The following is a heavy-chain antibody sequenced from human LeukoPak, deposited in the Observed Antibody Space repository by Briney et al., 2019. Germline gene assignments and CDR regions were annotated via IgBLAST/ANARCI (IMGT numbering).Heavy chain of an antibody. CDR2: ISAYNGNT. CDR3: ARVRSSWRDYVWGSYRPRGWPFDY. Sequence: ASVKVSCKASGYTFTSYGISWVRQAPGQGLEWMGWISAYNGNTNYAQKLQGRVTMTTDTSTSTAYMELRSLRSDDTAVYYCARVRSSWRDYVWGSYRPRGWPFDYWGQGTLVTVSS. CDR1: GYTFTSYG. V-gene: IGHV1-18*01. J-gene: IGHJ4*02. D-gene: IGHD3-16*02.